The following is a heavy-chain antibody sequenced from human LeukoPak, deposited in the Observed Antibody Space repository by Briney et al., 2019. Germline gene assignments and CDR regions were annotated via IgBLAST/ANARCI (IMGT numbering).Heavy chain of an antibody. V-gene: IGHV4-39*07. Sequence: MASETLSLTCSVSGDSITGYYWGWIRQPPGEGLEWIGNIYYTGNTYYNSSLKSRVTISLDTFKNQFSLKLSSVTAADTAVYYCARGDWGSPDYYYMDVWGKGTTVTISS. D-gene: IGHD7-27*01. J-gene: IGHJ6*03. CDR2: IYYTGNT. CDR3: ARGDWGSPDYYYMDV. CDR1: GDSITGYY.